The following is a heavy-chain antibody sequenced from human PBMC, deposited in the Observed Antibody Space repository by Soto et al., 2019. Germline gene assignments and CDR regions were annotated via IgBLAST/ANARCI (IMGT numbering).Heavy chain of an antibody. CDR2: ILYTGYT. Sequence: PSETLSLTCTVSGGSIDDGGYYWAWIRQHPGKGLEWIGNILYTGYTFYNPSLESRALMSVDMSRNQFSLTLNSVTAADTAVYFCVRHYGDYYDTSGRRWYFNYWGQGTLVTVSS. CDR3: VRHYGDYYDTSGRRWYFNY. V-gene: IGHV4-31*03. CDR1: GGSIDDGGYY. J-gene: IGHJ4*02. D-gene: IGHD3-22*01.